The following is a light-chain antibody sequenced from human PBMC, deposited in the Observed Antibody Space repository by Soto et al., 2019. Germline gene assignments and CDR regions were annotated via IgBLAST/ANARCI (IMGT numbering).Light chain of an antibody. Sequence: EIVLTQSPGTLSLSPGERATLSCRASQRVNSTYLAWYQQKPGQTPMLLIYGAFSRAAAIPDRFSGSGSGADFTLTISSLEPEDFAVYYCQQYNSSPHTFGQGTKVEIK. CDR3: QQYNSSPHT. V-gene: IGKV3-20*01. J-gene: IGKJ1*01. CDR2: GAF. CDR1: QRVNSTY.